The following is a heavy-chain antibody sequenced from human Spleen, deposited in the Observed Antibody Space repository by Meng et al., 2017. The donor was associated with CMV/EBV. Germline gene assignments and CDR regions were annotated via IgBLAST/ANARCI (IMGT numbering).Heavy chain of an antibody. J-gene: IGHJ4*02. V-gene: IGHV3-64*02. CDR1: GFTFSSYA. CDR3: ARYTGSFSFDH. D-gene: IGHD1-26*01. CDR2: VTDNGRRT. Sequence: GESLRLSCAVSGFTFSSYAMVWVRQVPGKGLEYVSSVTDNGRRTYYADSVKGRFTISRDNSKNTLYLQMGGLRHEDTAVYYCARYTGSFSFDHWGQGTLVTVSS.